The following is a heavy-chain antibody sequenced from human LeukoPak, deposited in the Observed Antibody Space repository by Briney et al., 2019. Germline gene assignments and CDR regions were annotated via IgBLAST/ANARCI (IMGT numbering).Heavy chain of an antibody. CDR1: GGTFSSYT. D-gene: IGHD3-10*01. CDR2: IIPILGIA. Sequence: ASVKVSCKASGGTFSSYTISWVRQAPGQGLEWMGRIIPILGIANYAQKFQGRVTITADKSTSTAYMELSSLRSEDTAVYYCARDDYGSGSYYNGDPGDYWGQGTLVTASS. J-gene: IGHJ4*02. V-gene: IGHV1-69*04. CDR3: ARDDYGSGSYYNGDPGDY.